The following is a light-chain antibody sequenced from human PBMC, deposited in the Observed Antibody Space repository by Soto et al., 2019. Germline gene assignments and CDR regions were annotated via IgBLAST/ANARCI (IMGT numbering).Light chain of an antibody. CDR2: WAS. V-gene: IGKV4-1*01. J-gene: IGKJ1*01. CDR1: QSVLSSSNNKNY. Sequence: DFVMTQSPDSLAVSLGERATINCKSSQSVLSSSNNKNYLAWYQQKPGQPPKLLIYWASTRESGVPDRFSGSGSGTDFALTVSSLQAEDVAVYYCQQYYSTPRTFGQGTKVEIK. CDR3: QQYYSTPRT.